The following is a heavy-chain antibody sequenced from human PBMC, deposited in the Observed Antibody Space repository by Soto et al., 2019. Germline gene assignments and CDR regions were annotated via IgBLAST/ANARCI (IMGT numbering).Heavy chain of an antibody. D-gene: IGHD3-10*01. CDR3: ARDRWFGEFQKERFDY. V-gene: IGHV1-18*04. CDR2: ISAYNGNT. Sequence: GASVKVSCKASGYTFTSYGISWVRQAPGQGLEWMGWISAYNGNTNYAQKLQGRVTMTTDTSTSTAYMELRSLRSDDTAVYYCARDRWFGEFQKERFDYWGQGTLVTVSS. J-gene: IGHJ4*02. CDR1: GYTFTSYG.